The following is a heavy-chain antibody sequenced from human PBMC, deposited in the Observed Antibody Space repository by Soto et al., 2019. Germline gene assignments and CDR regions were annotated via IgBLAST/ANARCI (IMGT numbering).Heavy chain of an antibody. CDR3: ASRSG. D-gene: IGHD6-19*01. CDR2: ISPAGTTT. CDR1: RVTITTHW. J-gene: IGHJ4*02. V-gene: IGHV3-74*01. Sequence: GVPLTLSRGASRVTITTHWMHWVRQVPGKGLVWVSSISPAGTTTRYADSVKGRFTISRDNAKNTVSLQMDSLRAEDTAVYYCASRSGWSQGTLVTVSS.